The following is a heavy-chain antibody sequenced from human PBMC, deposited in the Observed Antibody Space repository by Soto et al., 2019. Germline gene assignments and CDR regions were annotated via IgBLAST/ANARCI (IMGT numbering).Heavy chain of an antibody. CDR1: GFTFANYA. D-gene: IGHD3-3*02. V-gene: IGHV3-23*01. Sequence: GGSLRLSCTASGFTFANYAMHWVRQAPGKGLEWVSRVSAGGDNTDYADAVKGRFTISIDNSKNTLFLQMTSLRAEDTALYYCAKVPLRHYYFEYWGPGTMVTVSS. J-gene: IGHJ4*02. CDR2: VSAGGDNT. CDR3: AKVPLRHYYFEY.